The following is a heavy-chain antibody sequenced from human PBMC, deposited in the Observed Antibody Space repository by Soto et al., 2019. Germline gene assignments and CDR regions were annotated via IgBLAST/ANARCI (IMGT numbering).Heavy chain of an antibody. D-gene: IGHD1-26*01. CDR2: ISYDGSNK. CDR1: GFTFSSYG. Sequence: GGSLRLSCAASGFTFSSYGMHWVRQAPGKGLEWVAVISYDGSNKYYADSVKGRFTISRDNSKNTLYLQMNSLRAEDTAVYYCAKDGVSKTRWEYYFDYWGQGTLVTVSS. J-gene: IGHJ4*02. V-gene: IGHV3-30*18. CDR3: AKDGVSKTRWEYYFDY.